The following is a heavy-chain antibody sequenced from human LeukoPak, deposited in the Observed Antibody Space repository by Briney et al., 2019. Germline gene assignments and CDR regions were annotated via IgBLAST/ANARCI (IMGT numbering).Heavy chain of an antibody. CDR1: GFTFSNAW. J-gene: IGHJ5*02. D-gene: IGHD6-6*01. CDR2: IKSKTDGGTT. V-gene: IGHV3-15*01. CDR3: AKDYLLGSSSENWFDP. Sequence: KPGGSLRLSCAASGFTFSNAWMSWVRQAPGKGLEWVGRIKSKTDGGTTDYAAPVKGRFTISRDNSKNTLYLQMNSLRAEDTAVYYCAKDYLLGSSSENWFDPWGQGTLVTVSS.